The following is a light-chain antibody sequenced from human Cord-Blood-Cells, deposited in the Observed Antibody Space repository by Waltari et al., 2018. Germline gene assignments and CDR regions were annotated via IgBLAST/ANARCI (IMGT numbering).Light chain of an antibody. Sequence: EIVLTQSPGTLSLSPRERATLSCRASQSVSSSYLAWYQQTPGQAPRLLIDGASSRATGIPDRFSGSGSGTDFTLTISRLEPEDFAVYYCQQYGSSYTFGQGTKLEIK. J-gene: IGKJ2*01. CDR2: GAS. CDR3: QQYGSSYT. V-gene: IGKV3-20*01. CDR1: QSVSSSY.